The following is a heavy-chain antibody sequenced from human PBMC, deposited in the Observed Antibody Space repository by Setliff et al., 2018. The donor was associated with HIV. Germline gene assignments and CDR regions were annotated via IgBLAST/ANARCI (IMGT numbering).Heavy chain of an antibody. CDR1: GYFISTGYY. V-gene: IGHV4-38-2*02. CDR3: ASRVYYYDSSGYLREEGFDP. Sequence: SETLSLTCNVSGYFISTGYYWGWIRQPPGKGLEWIGSIYHSGNTYYNPSLRSRVTFSVDTSKNQFSLKLSSVTAADAAVYYCASRVYYYDSSGYLREEGFDPWGQGTLVTVSS. J-gene: IGHJ5*02. CDR2: IYHSGNT. D-gene: IGHD3-22*01.